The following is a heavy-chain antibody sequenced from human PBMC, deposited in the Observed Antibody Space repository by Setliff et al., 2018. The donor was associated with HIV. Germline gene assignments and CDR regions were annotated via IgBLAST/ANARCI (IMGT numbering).Heavy chain of an antibody. V-gene: IGHV1-2*02. Sequence: GASVKVSCKASGHGLIDYYFHWVRQAPGQGLEWMGWINPNSGDTNYVQKFQGRVTMTRDTSTNTANMELRSLLSDDSAIYYCVRDYPYAVAESRFGYWGQGTLVTVSS. J-gene: IGHJ4*02. D-gene: IGHD6-19*01. CDR3: VRDYPYAVAESRFGY. CDR1: GHGLIDYY. CDR2: INPNSGDT.